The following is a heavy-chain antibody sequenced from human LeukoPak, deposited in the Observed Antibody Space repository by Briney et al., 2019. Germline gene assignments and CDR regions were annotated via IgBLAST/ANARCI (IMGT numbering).Heavy chain of an antibody. CDR2: IYPGNSDT. D-gene: IGHD2-8*02. CDR1: GYSFTNYW. Sequence: GESLKISCQVSGYSFTNYWIVWVRQMPGKGLEWMGIIYPGNSDTKYSPSFQGQVTFSADKSINIVYLQWSSLKASDTAMYYCARQGTGYSFDYWGQGTLVTVSS. J-gene: IGHJ4*02. CDR3: ARQGTGYSFDY. V-gene: IGHV5-51*01.